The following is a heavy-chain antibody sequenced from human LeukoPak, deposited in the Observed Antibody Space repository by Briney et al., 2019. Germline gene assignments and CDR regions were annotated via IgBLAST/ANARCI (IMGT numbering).Heavy chain of an antibody. CDR2: ISSSGSTI. J-gene: IGHJ4*02. Sequence: GGSLRLSCAASGFTFSDYYMSWIRQAPGKGLEWVSYISSSGSTIYYADSVKGRFTISRDNAKNSLYLQMNSLRAEDMALYYCAKDMSGYSYGLYDYWGQGTLVTVSS. V-gene: IGHV3-11*01. D-gene: IGHD5-18*01. CDR3: AKDMSGYSYGLYDY. CDR1: GFTFSDYY.